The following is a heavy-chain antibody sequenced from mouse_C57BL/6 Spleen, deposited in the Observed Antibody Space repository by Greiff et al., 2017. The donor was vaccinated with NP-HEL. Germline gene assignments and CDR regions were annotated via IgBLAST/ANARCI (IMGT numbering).Heavy chain of an antibody. J-gene: IGHJ4*01. Sequence: EVKLQESGPGMVKPSQSLSLTCTVTGYSITSGYDWHWIRHFPGNKLEWMGYISYSGSTNYNPSLKSRISITHDTSKNHFFLKLNSVTTEDTATYYCARTGALYAMDYWGQGTSVTVSS. CDR2: ISYSGST. V-gene: IGHV3-1*01. D-gene: IGHD4-1*01. CDR3: ARTGALYAMDY. CDR1: GYSITSGYD.